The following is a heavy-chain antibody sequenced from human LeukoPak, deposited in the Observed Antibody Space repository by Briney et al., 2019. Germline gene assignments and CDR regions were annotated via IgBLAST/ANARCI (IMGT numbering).Heavy chain of an antibody. D-gene: IGHD6-6*01. V-gene: IGHV4-59*01. CDR2: IYYSGST. CDR3: ARGTLEYSSSSYGY. J-gene: IGHJ4*02. Sequence: SETLSLTCTVSGGSISSYYWSWIRQPPGKGLEWIGYIYYSGSTNYNPSLKSRVTISVDTSKNQFSLKLSSVTAADTAVYYCARGTLEYSSSSYGYWGQGTLVTVSS. CDR1: GGSISSYY.